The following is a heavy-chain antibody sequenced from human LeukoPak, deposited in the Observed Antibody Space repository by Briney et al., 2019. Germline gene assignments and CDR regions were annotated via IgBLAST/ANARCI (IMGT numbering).Heavy chain of an antibody. V-gene: IGHV4-38-2*02. CDR3: ARGLDSGEFDY. D-gene: IGHD6-25*01. Sequence: SETLSLTCTVSGYSISSGYYWGWIRQPPGKGLEWIGSIYHSGSTYYNPSLKSRVTISVDTSKNQFSLKLSSVTAADTAVYYCARGLDSGEFDYWGQGTLVTVSS. CDR1: GYSISSGYY. J-gene: IGHJ4*02. CDR2: IYHSGST.